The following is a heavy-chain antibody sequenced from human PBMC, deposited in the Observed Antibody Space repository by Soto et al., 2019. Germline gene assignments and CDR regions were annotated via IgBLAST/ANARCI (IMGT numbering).Heavy chain of an antibody. V-gene: IGHV4-59*08. J-gene: IGHJ6*02. D-gene: IGHD6-13*01. CDR2: IYYSGST. Sequence: DTLSLTCTVSGGSISSYYWSWIRQPPGKGLEWIGYIYYSGSTNYNPSLKSRVTISVDTSKNQFSLKLSSVTAADTAVYYCARQPTHSSSRYYYYYAMDVWGQGTTVTVSS. CDR3: ARQPTHSSSRYYYYYAMDV. CDR1: GGSISSYY.